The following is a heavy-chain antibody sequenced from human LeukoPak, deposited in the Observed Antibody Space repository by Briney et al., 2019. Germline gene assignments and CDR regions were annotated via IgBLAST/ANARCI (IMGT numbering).Heavy chain of an antibody. J-gene: IGHJ5*02. Sequence: SETLSLTSTVSGGSISSYYWSWIRKPAGKGLEWIGRIYTSGSTNYNPSLKSRVTMSVDTSNNQFSLKLSSVTAADTAVYYCARDRPYYDILTGNYKGQTWFDPWGQGTLVTVPS. D-gene: IGHD3-9*01. CDR1: GGSISSYY. CDR3: ARDRPYYDILTGNYKGQTWFDP. V-gene: IGHV4-4*07. CDR2: IYTSGST.